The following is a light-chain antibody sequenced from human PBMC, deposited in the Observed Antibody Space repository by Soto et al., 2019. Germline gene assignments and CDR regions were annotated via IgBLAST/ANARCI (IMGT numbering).Light chain of an antibody. Sequence: DIQMTQSPSALSGSVGDRATITCRASQTISSWLAWYQQKPGKAPKLLIYKASTLKSGVPSRFSGSGSGTEFTLTISSLQPDDFATYYCQLYNSYSEAFGQGTKVDI. J-gene: IGKJ1*01. CDR2: KAS. CDR3: QLYNSYSEA. V-gene: IGKV1-5*03. CDR1: QTISSW.